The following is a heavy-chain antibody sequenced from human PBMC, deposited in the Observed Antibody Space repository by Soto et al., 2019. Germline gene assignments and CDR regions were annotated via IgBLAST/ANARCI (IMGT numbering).Heavy chain of an antibody. CDR1: GFSFSTYE. Sequence: GGSLRLSCAASGFSFSTYEMNWVRQAPGKGLEWVSYISSSGTTIYYADSVKGRFPISRDNAQYSLYLQMNSLRAAATALFYCASKLLGALYGPSSYYRSDDYLGQVTLVAVSS. CDR3: ASKLLGALYGPSSYYRSDDY. V-gene: IGHV3-48*03. J-gene: IGHJ4*02. D-gene: IGHD3-10*01. CDR2: ISSSGTTI.